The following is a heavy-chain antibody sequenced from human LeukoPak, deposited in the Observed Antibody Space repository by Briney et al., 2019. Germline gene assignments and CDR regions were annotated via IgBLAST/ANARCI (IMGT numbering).Heavy chain of an antibody. V-gene: IGHV4-61*01. CDR3: AGNWNGIDY. D-gene: IGHD1-1*01. CDR1: GGSVSSGSYY. J-gene: IGHJ4*02. CDR2: IYYSGST. Sequence: SETLSLTCTVSGGSVSSGSYYWSWIRQPPGKGLEWIGYIYYSGSTNYNPSLKSRVIISVDTSKNQFSLKLSSVTAADTAVYYCAGNWNGIDYWGQGTLVTVSS.